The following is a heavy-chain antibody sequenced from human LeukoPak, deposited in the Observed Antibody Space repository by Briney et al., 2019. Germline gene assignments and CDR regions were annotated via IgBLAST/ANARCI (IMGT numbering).Heavy chain of an antibody. J-gene: IGHJ4*02. CDR2: ISSSSSYI. D-gene: IGHD2-15*01. CDR3: ARDNGWSADF. V-gene: IGHV3-21*04. CDR1: GFTFSSYS. Sequence: GGSLRLSCAASGFTFSSYSMYWVRQAPGKGLEWVSSISSSSSYIYYADSVKGRFTISRDNAKNSLYLQMNSLRAEDTAVYYCARDNGWSADFWGQGTLVTVSS.